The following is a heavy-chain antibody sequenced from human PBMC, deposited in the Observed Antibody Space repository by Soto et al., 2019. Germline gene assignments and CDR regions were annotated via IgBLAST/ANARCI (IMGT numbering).Heavy chain of an antibody. V-gene: IGHV3-33*01. Sequence: GGSLRLSCAASGFTFSSYGMHWVRQAPGKGLEWVAVIWYDGSNKYYADSVKGRFTISRDNSKNTLYLQMNSLRAEDTAVYYCARDLSVYGSGYYFDYWGQGTLVTVSS. CDR1: GFTFSSYG. D-gene: IGHD3-10*01. CDR2: IWYDGSNK. CDR3: ARDLSVYGSGYYFDY. J-gene: IGHJ4*02.